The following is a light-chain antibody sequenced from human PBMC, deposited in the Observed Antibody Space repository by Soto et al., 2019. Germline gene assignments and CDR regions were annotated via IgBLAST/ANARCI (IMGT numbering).Light chain of an antibody. V-gene: IGKV1-5*03. J-gene: IGKJ1*01. CDR3: QQYNSYS. CDR1: QSISSY. Sequence: DIQMTQSPSSLSASVGDRVTIICRASQSISSYLNWYQQKPGKAPKVLIYRASHLESGVPSRFSASGSGTEFTLTISSLQPDDFATYYCQQYNSYSFGQGTKVDIK. CDR2: RAS.